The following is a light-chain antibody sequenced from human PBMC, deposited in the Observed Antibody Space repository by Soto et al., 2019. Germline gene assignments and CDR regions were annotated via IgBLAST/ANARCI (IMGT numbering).Light chain of an antibody. V-gene: IGKV3-15*01. CDR3: QQYNNWPLG. Sequence: EIVMTQSPATLSVSPGERGTLSCRASHSVNSDLAWYQQKPGQAPRLLIHDASTRATGIPVRFSASGSGTEFTLTISSLQSEDFAIYYCQQYNNWPLGFGGGTKVEIK. J-gene: IGKJ4*01. CDR2: DAS. CDR1: HSVNSD.